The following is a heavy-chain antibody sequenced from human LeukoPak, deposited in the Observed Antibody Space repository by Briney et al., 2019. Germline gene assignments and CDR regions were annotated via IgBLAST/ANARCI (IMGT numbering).Heavy chain of an antibody. CDR1: GVFISSGYH. V-gene: IGHV4-38-2*01. CDR3: ARGGARSREGYNSELDN. CDR2: VCHGVT. Sequence: SETLSLTCAVEGVFISSGYHWGWIRKPPGKGLEWIGTVCHGVTYYDPSLKSRVSISADTSKNLFSLNLSSVTAADTAVYYCARGGARSREGYNSELDNWGQGTLVTVSS. J-gene: IGHJ4*02. D-gene: IGHD5-24*01.